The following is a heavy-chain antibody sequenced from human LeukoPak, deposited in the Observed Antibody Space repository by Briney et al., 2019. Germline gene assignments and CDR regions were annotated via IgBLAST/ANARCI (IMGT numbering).Heavy chain of an antibody. CDR2: IYYSGST. CDR3: ARHGGRAAAGWGDNWFDP. Sequence: SETLSLTCTVSGGSIVSHYWNWIRQPPGKGLEWIGYIYYSGSTNHNPSLKSRVTISVDTSKKQFSLKLSSVTAADTAVYYCARHGGRAAAGWGDNWFDPWGQGTLVTVSS. V-gene: IGHV4-59*08. D-gene: IGHD6-13*01. CDR1: GGSIVSHY. J-gene: IGHJ5*02.